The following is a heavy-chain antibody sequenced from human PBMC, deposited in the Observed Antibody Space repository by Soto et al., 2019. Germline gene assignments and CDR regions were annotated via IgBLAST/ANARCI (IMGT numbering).Heavy chain of an antibody. J-gene: IGHJ4*02. CDR1: GGSISSYY. Sequence: SETLSLTCTVSGGSISSYYWNWVRQPPGRRLEWIGHVYTTGSTDYSPSLNSRVTISVDTSKNQFSLRLTSVTAADTAMYYCARARKGSGYSYYFDFWGQGTLVTVSS. V-gene: IGHV4-59*01. CDR2: VYTTGST. CDR3: ARARKGSGYSYYFDF. D-gene: IGHD3-3*01.